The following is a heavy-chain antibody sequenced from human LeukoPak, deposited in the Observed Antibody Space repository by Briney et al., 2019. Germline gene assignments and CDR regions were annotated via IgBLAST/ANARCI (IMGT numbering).Heavy chain of an antibody. D-gene: IGHD6-13*01. Sequence: GGSLTLSCAASRFSFSSYSMNWVRQAPGKELEGVSSIDYSSNYIYTADSVKGRFTTSRDDAKNSLDPQMYSLKAEDTAVYYCATPAAGPGAEYSQYWGQGTLVIVSS. CDR1: RFSFSSYS. V-gene: IGHV3-21*01. CDR2: IDYSSNYI. CDR3: ATPAAGPGAEYSQY. J-gene: IGHJ1*01.